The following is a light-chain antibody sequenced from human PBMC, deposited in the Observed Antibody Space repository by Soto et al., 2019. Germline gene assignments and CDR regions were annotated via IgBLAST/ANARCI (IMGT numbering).Light chain of an antibody. V-gene: IGLV2-14*01. CDR3: TSYTTCSVVV. CDR1: SSDVGGYNY. J-gene: IGLJ2*01. Sequence: QSALTLPASVSGSPGQSITISCTGTSSDVGGYNYVSWYQQHPGKAPKLMIYDVSNRPSGVSNRFSGSKSGNTASLTISGLQAEDEADYYCTSYTTCSVVVFGGGTKLTVL. CDR2: DVS.